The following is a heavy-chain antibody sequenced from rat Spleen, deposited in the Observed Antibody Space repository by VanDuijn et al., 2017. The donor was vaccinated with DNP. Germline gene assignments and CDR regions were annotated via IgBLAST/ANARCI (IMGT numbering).Heavy chain of an antibody. D-gene: IGHD1-3*01. V-gene: IGHV5-7*01. CDR3: AKHGRVTTVATYWYFDF. CDR2: ILYDGGST. CDR1: GVTFSDFN. J-gene: IGHJ1*01. Sequence: EVQLVESGGGLVQPGGSLKLSCAAAGVTFSDFNMAWVRQVPTKGLEWVATILYDGGSTYYRDSVKGRFTISRDNAKSSLFLQMGSLRSEDTATYFCAKHGRVTTVATYWYFDFWGPGTMVTVSS.